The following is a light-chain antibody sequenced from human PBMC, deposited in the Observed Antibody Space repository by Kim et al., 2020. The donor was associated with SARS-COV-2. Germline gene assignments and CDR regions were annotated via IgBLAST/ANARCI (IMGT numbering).Light chain of an antibody. Sequence: VSPGERATRSCRASQSVTTSLTWYQQKPGQAPRLLIYDASNRATGIPARFSGSGSGTDFTLTISSLEPEDFAIYYCQQRSNWPLTFGGGTKVDIK. V-gene: IGKV3-11*01. CDR1: QSVTTS. J-gene: IGKJ4*01. CDR2: DAS. CDR3: QQRSNWPLT.